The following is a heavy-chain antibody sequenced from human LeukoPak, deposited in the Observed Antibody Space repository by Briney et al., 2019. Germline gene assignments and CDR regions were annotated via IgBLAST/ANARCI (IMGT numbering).Heavy chain of an antibody. V-gene: IGHV3-9*01. CDR1: GFTFSDYA. D-gene: IGHD1-1*01. CDR3: AKGTGTYWMYFDN. Sequence: GGSLRLSCTASGFTFSDYAMHWVRHAPGKGLEWVSGISWNSGSIDYAGSVRGRFTISRDNANNSLFLHMSSLSAEDTALYYCAKGTGTYWMYFDNWGQGTLVTVSS. J-gene: IGHJ4*02. CDR2: ISWNSGSI.